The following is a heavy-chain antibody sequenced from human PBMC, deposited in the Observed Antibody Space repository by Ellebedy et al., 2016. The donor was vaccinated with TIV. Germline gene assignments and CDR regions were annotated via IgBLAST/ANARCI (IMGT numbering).Heavy chain of an antibody. V-gene: IGHV1-18*01. CDR2: ISAYNGNT. Sequence: AASVKVSCKASGYTFTSYGISWVRQAPGQGLEWMGWISAYNGNTNYAQKLQGRVTMTTDTFTSTAYMELRSLRSDDTAMYYCATTYYDFWSGYYYFDYWGQGTLVTVSS. CDR1: GYTFTSYG. J-gene: IGHJ4*02. CDR3: ATTYYDFWSGYYYFDY. D-gene: IGHD3-3*01.